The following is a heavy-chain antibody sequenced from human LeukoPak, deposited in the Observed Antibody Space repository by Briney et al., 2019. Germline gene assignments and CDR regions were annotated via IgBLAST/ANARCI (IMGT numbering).Heavy chain of an antibody. J-gene: IGHJ5*02. Sequence: SRVTISVDTSKNQFSLKLSSVTAADTAVYYCARDHIVLMVYARIPGWFDPWGQGTLVTVSS. V-gene: IGHV4-34*01. D-gene: IGHD2-8*01. CDR3: ARDHIVLMVYARIPGWFDP.